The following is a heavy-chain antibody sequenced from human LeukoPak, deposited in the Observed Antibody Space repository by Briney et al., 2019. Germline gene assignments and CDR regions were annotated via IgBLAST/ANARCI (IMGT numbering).Heavy chain of an antibody. CDR1: GGSFSGYY. CDR3: ARGRAGYYGSGSTPFDY. CDR2: INHSRST. Sequence: SETLSLTCAVYGGSFSGYYWSWIRQPPGKGLEWIGEINHSRSTNYNPSLKSRVTISVDTSKNQFSLKLSSVTAADTAVYYCARGRAGYYGSGSTPFDYWGQGTLVTVSS. D-gene: IGHD3-10*01. J-gene: IGHJ4*02. V-gene: IGHV4-34*01.